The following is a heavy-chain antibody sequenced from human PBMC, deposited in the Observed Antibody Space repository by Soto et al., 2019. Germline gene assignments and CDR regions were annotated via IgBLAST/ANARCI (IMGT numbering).Heavy chain of an antibody. D-gene: IGHD6-19*01. Sequence: GGSLRLSYAASGFTFSSYAMHWVRQAPGKGLEWVAVISYDGSNKYYADSVKGRFTISRDNSKNTLYLQMNSLRAEDMAVYYCARTRSEGMDVWGQGTTVTVSS. CDR1: GFTFSSYA. CDR3: ARTRSEGMDV. V-gene: IGHV3-30-3*01. J-gene: IGHJ6*02. CDR2: ISYDGSNK.